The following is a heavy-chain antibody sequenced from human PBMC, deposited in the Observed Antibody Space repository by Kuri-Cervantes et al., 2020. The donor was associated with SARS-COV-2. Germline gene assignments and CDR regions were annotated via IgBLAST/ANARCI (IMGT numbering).Heavy chain of an antibody. CDR3: ARGGKYQLLYRCEYYFDY. D-gene: IGHD2-2*02. V-gene: IGHV1-2*02. J-gene: IGHJ4*02. CDR1: GYTFTDYC. CDR2: INPNSGGT. Sequence: ASVKVSCRASGYTFTDYCLHWVRQAPGQGLEWMGWINPNSGGTIYAQKFQGRVTMTRDTSISTAYMELSRLRSDDTAVYYCARGGKYQLLYRCEYYFDYWGQGTLVTVSS.